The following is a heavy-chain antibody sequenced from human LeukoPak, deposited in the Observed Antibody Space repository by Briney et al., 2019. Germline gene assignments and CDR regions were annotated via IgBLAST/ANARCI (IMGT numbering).Heavy chain of an antibody. V-gene: IGHV3-66*01. CDR1: GFTVRNNY. J-gene: IGHJ4*02. CDR2: IETGGTI. Sequence: GGSLRLSCAASGFTVRNNYMSWVRQAPGKGLECVSSIETGGTIHYADSVKGRFTISRDTSKNNLYLQMNSLRAEDTAAYYCARGSDFVWGSYRPYFDYWGQGTLVTVSS. CDR3: ARGSDFVWGSYRPYFDY. D-gene: IGHD3-16*02.